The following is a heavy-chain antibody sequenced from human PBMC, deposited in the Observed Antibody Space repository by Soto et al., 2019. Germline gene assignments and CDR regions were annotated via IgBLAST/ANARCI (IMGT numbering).Heavy chain of an antibody. Sequence: ASLKVSCKASGYTFTGYYMHWVRQAPGHGLEWMGWINPNSGGTNYAQKFQGWVTMTRDTSISTAYMELSRLRSDDTAVYYCARGGYDILLDYYYYGMDVWGQGTTVTVSS. CDR3: ARGGYDILLDYYYYGMDV. CDR2: INPNSGGT. CDR1: GYTFTGYY. D-gene: IGHD3-9*01. J-gene: IGHJ6*02. V-gene: IGHV1-2*04.